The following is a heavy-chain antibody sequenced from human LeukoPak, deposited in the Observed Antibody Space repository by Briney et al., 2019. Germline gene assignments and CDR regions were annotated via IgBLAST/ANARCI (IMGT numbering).Heavy chain of an antibody. V-gene: IGHV4-59*01. J-gene: IGHJ3*02. CDR3: ARDRSLDAFDI. Sequence: SEALSLTCTVSGGSISSYYWSWIRQPPGKGLEWIGYIYYSGSTNYNPSLKSRVTISVDTSKNQFSLKLSSVTAADTAVYYCARDRSLDAFDIWGQGTMVTVSS. CDR2: IYYSGST. CDR1: GGSISSYY. D-gene: IGHD3-10*01.